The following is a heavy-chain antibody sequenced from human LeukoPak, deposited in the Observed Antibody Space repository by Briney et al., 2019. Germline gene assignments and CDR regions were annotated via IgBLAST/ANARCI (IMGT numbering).Heavy chain of an antibody. V-gene: IGHV4-30-4*01. CDR3: ARQRDSSSAGGVDY. D-gene: IGHD6-6*01. J-gene: IGHJ4*02. CDR1: GGSISSGDYY. Sequence: PSETLSLTCTVSGGSISSGDYYWSWIRQPPGKGLEWIGYIYYSGSTYYNPSLKSRVTISVDTSKNQFSLKLSAVTAADAAVYYCARQRDSSSAGGVDYWGQGTLVTVSS. CDR2: IYYSGST.